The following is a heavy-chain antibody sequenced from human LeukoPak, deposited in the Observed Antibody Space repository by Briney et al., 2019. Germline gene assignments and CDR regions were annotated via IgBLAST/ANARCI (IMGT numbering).Heavy chain of an antibody. D-gene: IGHD6-19*01. CDR2: FGTRSSSI. CDR1: GFTFSNYA. Sequence: GGSLRLSCAASGFTFSNYAMNWVRQAPGKGLEWVSSFGTRSSSIYYAHSVTGRFIVSRDNAKNSLFLQMNSLRAEDTAVYYCARAPVRGIAVAGKEDYWGQGTLVTVSS. J-gene: IGHJ4*02. CDR3: ARAPVRGIAVAGKEDY. V-gene: IGHV3-21*01.